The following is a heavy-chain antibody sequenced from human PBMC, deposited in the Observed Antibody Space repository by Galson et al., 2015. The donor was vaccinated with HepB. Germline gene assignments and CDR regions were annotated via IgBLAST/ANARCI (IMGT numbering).Heavy chain of an antibody. CDR1: GFTFSSYG. D-gene: IGHD6-13*01. Sequence: SLRLSCAASGFTFSSYGMHWVRQAPGKGLEWVAVIWYDGSNKYYAGSVKGRFTISRDNSKNTLYLQMNSLRAEDTAVYYCAKDQGAAAFFDYWGQGTLVTVSS. CDR3: AKDQGAAAFFDY. J-gene: IGHJ4*02. CDR2: IWYDGSNK. V-gene: IGHV3-33*06.